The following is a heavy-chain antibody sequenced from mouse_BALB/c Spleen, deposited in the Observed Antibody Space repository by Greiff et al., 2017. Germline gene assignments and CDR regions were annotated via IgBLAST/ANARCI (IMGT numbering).Heavy chain of an antibody. Sequence: EVQLVESGGGLVKPGGSLKLSCAASGFTFSSYAMSWVRQTPEKRLEWVASISSGGSTYYPDSVKGRFTISRDNARNILYLQMSSLRSEDTAMYYCARGGYYEAMDYWGQGTSVTVSS. J-gene: IGHJ4*01. D-gene: IGHD1-1*01. V-gene: IGHV5-6-5*01. CDR2: ISSGGST. CDR3: ARGGYYEAMDY. CDR1: GFTFSSYA.